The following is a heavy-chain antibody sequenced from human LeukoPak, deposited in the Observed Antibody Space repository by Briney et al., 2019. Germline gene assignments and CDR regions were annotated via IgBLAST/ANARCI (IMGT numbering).Heavy chain of an antibody. J-gene: IGHJ6*02. Sequence: GGSLRLSCAASGFTFSNYWMHWVRQAPGKGLVWVSRINSDGSRATYADSVKGRFTISRDNAKNTLYLQMNSLRAEDTAVYYCARDLKFFGGYYYGMDVWGQGTTVTVSS. V-gene: IGHV3-74*01. CDR1: GFTFSNYW. D-gene: IGHD3-10*01. CDR2: INSDGSRA. CDR3: ARDLKFFGGYYYGMDV.